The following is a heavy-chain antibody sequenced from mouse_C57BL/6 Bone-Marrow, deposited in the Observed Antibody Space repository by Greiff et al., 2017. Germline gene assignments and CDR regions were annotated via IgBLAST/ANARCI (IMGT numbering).Heavy chain of an antibody. CDR3: ARKSNVYYFDY. CDR2: ISYDGSN. V-gene: IGHV3-6*01. J-gene: IGHJ2*01. CDR1: GYSITSGYY. D-gene: IGHD2-5*01. Sequence: ESGPGLVKPSQSLSLTCSVTGYSITSGYYWNWIRQFPGNKLEWMGYISYDGSNNYNPSLKNRISITRDTSKNQFFLKLNSVTTEDTATYYCARKSNVYYFDYWGQGTTLTVSS.